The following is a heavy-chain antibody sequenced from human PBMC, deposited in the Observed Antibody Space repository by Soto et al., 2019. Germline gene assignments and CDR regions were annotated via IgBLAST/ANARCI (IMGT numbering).Heavy chain of an antibody. V-gene: IGHV1-69*06. Sequence: SVKVSCKASGGTFRSYGINWVRQAPGQGLEWMGGTVPSYGTANYAQKFQGRLTITADTSTSTAYMELSSLRYEDTAVYYCARSMDVGALYYGMDVWGQGTTVTVSS. D-gene: IGHD1-26*01. CDR2: TVPSYGTA. CDR1: GGTFRSYG. J-gene: IGHJ6*02. CDR3: ARSMDVGALYYGMDV.